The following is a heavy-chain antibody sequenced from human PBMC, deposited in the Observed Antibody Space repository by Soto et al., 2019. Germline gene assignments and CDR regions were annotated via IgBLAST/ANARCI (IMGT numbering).Heavy chain of an antibody. CDR3: ARDDRNWCSSTSCYPNYYYGMDV. Sequence: GGSLRLSCAASGFTFSSYAMHWVRQAPGKGLEWVAVISYDGSNKYYADSVKGRFTISRDNSKNTLYLQMNSLRAEDTAVYYCARDDRNWCSSTSCYPNYYYGMDVWGQGTTVTVSS. J-gene: IGHJ6*02. D-gene: IGHD2-2*01. V-gene: IGHV3-30-3*01. CDR2: ISYDGSNK. CDR1: GFTFSSYA.